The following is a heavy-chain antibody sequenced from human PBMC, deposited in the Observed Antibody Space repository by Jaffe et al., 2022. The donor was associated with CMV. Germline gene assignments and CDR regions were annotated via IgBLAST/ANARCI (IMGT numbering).Heavy chain of an antibody. Sequence: EVQLVESGGGLVQPGGSLRLSCAASGFTFSSYEMNWVRQAPGKGLEWVSYISSSGSTIYYADSVKGRFTISRDNAKNSLYLQMNSLRAEDTAVYYCARAVGSGYYSYYFDYWGQGTLVTVSS. CDR2: ISSSGSTI. J-gene: IGHJ4*02. D-gene: IGHD3-22*01. CDR3: ARAVGSGYYSYYFDY. V-gene: IGHV3-48*03. CDR1: GFTFSSYE.